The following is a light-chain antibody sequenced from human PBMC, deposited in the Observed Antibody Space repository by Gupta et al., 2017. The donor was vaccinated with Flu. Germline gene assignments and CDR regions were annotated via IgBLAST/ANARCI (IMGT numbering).Light chain of an antibody. Sequence: SPALTQPPSVSVSPGQTAIITCSGEAVAKNYAYWYQQKSGQAPVLVVYEATERPSGIPERFSGSNSGNTATLTIRGVKVEDEADYYCQANDKSSNHTVFGGGTRLTVL. CDR2: EAT. CDR1: AVAKNY. V-gene: IGLV3-10*01. J-gene: IGLJ3*02. CDR3: QANDKSSNHTV.